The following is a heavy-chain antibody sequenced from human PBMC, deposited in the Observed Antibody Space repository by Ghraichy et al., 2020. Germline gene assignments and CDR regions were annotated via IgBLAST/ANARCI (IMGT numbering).Heavy chain of an antibody. CDR3: ARGRGYSSSSGALDS. J-gene: IGHJ4*02. CDR1: GGSFSGYY. D-gene: IGHD6-6*01. CDR2: INHSGST. V-gene: IGHV4-34*01. Sequence: SETLSLTCAVYGGSFSGYYWSWIRQPPGKGLEWIGEINHSGSTNYNPSIKSRLTISVDTSKNQISLKLSSVTAADTAVYYCARGRGYSSSSGALDSWGQGTLVTVSS.